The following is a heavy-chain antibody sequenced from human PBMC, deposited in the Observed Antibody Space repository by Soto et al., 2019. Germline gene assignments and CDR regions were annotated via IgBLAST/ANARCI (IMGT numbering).Heavy chain of an antibody. CDR2: ISGSAGRT. D-gene: IGHD6-25*01. J-gene: IGHJ4*02. V-gene: IGHV3-23*01. CDR1: GFTFSNFA. Sequence: GGSLRLSCVASGFTFSNFAMNWVRQAPGKGLEWVSSISGSAGRTHYADSVRGRFTVSRDDSKTTVYLQMNSLRAEDTAVYYCVKDTQRLPRGNLDYWGQVPLVTVSS. CDR3: VKDTQRLPRGNLDY.